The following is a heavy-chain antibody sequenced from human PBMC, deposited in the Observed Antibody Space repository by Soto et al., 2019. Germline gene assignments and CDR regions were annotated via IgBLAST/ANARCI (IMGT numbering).Heavy chain of an antibody. Sequence: PGGSLRLSCAASGFTFSSHGMHWVRQAPGKGLEWVAVIWSDGSNEYYADSVKGRFTISRDNSKNTLYLQMSSLRVEDTAVYYWSTDSSSSGYGLGYWGQGALVTVSS. CDR1: GFTFSSHG. CDR2: IWSDGSNE. CDR3: STDSSSSGYGLGY. J-gene: IGHJ4*02. V-gene: IGHV3-33*01. D-gene: IGHD6-13*01.